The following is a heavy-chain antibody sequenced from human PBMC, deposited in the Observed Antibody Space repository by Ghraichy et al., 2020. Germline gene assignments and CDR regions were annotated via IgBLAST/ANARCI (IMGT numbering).Heavy chain of an antibody. V-gene: IGHV3-53*01. CDR2: IYSGGST. CDR1: GFTVSSNY. Sequence: GESLNISCAASGFTVSSNYMSWVRQAPGKGLEWVSVIYSGGSTYYADSVKGRFTISRDNSKNTLYLQMNSLRAEDTAVYYCARDGKSIAAPWGMDVWGQGTTVTVSS. CDR3: ARDGKSIAAPWGMDV. D-gene: IGHD6-6*01. J-gene: IGHJ6*02.